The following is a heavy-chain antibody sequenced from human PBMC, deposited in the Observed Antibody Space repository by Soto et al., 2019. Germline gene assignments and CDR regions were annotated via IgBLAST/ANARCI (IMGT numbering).Heavy chain of an antibody. D-gene: IGHD3-22*01. J-gene: IGHJ3*02. CDR1: GDSISSNSAA. CDR3: ARDRAYYYDSSGYYHDAFDI. V-gene: IGHV6-1*01. Sequence: SQTLSLTCAISGDSISSNSAAWNWIRQSPSRGLEWLGRTYYRSKWYNDYAVSVKSRITINPDTSKNQFSLQLNSVTPEDTAVYYCARDRAYYYDSSGYYHDAFDIWGQGTMVTVSS. CDR2: TYYRSKWYN.